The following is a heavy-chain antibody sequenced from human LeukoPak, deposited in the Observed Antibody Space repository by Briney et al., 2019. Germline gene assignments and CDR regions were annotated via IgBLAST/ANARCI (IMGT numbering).Heavy chain of an antibody. D-gene: IGHD3-16*01. CDR3: ARGRGEAPPTGEYYYYMDV. CDR1: GGTFSSYA. Sequence: GASVKVSCKASGGTFSSYAISWVRQAPGQGLEWMGGIIPIFGTANYAQKFQGRVTITADKSTSTAYMELSSLRSEDTAVYYCARGRGEAPPTGEYYYYMDVWGKGTTVTVSS. V-gene: IGHV1-69*06. CDR2: IIPIFGTA. J-gene: IGHJ6*03.